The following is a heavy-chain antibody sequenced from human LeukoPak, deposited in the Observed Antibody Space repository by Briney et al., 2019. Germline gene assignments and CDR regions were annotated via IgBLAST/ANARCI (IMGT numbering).Heavy chain of an antibody. J-gene: IGHJ4*02. Sequence: SETLSLTCTVSGGTMTNYYWSWIRQPAGKEQEWISRIYSSGSTNYNPSLKSRVTMSVDTSKSQFSLNLTSVTVADMAVYFCARVGVVESSGYHDYYFDFWGQGSLVTVSS. V-gene: IGHV4-4*07. D-gene: IGHD3-22*01. CDR3: ARVGVVESSGYHDYYFDF. CDR1: GGTMTNYY. CDR2: IYSSGST.